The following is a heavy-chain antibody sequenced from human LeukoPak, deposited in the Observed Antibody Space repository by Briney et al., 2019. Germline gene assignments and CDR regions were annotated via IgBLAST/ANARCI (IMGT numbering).Heavy chain of an antibody. CDR2: INHRGSP. CDR3: ARGGGTLGGHGVVAY. V-gene: IGHV4-34*01. J-gene: IGHJ1*01. D-gene: IGHD3-16*01. Sequence: SETLSLTCAVYGGSFRGHYWSWIRQSPGEGLEWIVEINHRGSPNYNPSLKRRVTISIDTSKNHFSLKLTSVTAADTAVYYCARGGGTLGGHGVVAYWGQGPLVPVPS. CDR1: GGSFRGHY.